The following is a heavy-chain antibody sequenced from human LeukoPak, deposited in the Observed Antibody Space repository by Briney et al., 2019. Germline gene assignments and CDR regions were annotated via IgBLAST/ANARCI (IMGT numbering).Heavy chain of an antibody. CDR3: ARVDAISHTNWGFGGHSNNFDY. D-gene: IGHD7-27*01. CDR1: GFTFDSYC. J-gene: IGHJ4*02. Sequence: GGSLRLSCAASGFTFDSYCMTWVRQAPGKGLEWVSGIYWNGGSPGYADSVKGRFTISRDNAKNSLYLQMNSLRAEGTALYYCARVDAISHTNWGFGGHSNNFDYWGQGTLVTVSS. CDR2: IYWNGGSP. V-gene: IGHV3-20*04.